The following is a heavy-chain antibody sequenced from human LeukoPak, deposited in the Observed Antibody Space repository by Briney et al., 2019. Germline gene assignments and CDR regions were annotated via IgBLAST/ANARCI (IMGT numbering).Heavy chain of an antibody. CDR1: GGSISSYY. CDR3: ARVGYSSSWYFPPHSNWFDP. J-gene: IGHJ5*02. Sequence: PSETLSLTCTVSGGSISSYYWSWIRQPPGKGLEWIGYIYYSGSTNYNPSLKSRVTISVDTSKNQFSLRLSSVTAADTAVYYCARVGYSSSWYFPPHSNWFDPWGQGTLVTVSS. V-gene: IGHV4-59*01. D-gene: IGHD6-13*01. CDR2: IYYSGST.